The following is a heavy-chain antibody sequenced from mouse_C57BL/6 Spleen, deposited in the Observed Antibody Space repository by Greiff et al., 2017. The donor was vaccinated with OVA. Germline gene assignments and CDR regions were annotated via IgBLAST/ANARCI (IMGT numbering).Heavy chain of an antibody. D-gene: IGHD2-3*01. J-gene: IGHJ4*01. CDR3: ARVDDGRAMDY. CDR1: GFTFSSYA. Sequence: EVQGVESGGGLVKPGGSLKLSCAASGFTFSSYAMSWVRQTPEKRLEWVATISDGGSYTYYPDNVKGRFTISRDNAKNNLYLQMSHLKSEDTAMYYCARVDDGRAMDYWGQGTSVTVAS. CDR2: ISDGGSYT. V-gene: IGHV5-4*01.